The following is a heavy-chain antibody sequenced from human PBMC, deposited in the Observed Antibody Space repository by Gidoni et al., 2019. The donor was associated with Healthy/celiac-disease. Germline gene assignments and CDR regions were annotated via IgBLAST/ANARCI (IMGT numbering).Heavy chain of an antibody. D-gene: IGHD3-16*02. CDR2: ISGSGGST. V-gene: IGHV3-23*04. CDR1: GFTFRSYA. Sequence: EVQLVESGGGLVKPGGSLRPSGSASGFTFRSYAMGWVRQAPGKGLEWVSAISGSGGSTYYADSVKGRFTISRDNSKNTLYLQMNSLRAEDTAVYYCAKFGGSYPLGGFDYWGQGTLVTVSS. J-gene: IGHJ4*02. CDR3: AKFGGSYPLGGFDY.